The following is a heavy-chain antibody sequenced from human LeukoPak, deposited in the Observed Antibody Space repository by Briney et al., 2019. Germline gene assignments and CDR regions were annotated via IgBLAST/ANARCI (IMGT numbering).Heavy chain of an antibody. CDR2: ISYDGDNK. Sequence: GGSLRLSCAASGFTFSSYGMHWVRQPPGKGLEWVGVISYDGDNKYYADSVKGRFTISRDNSKNTLYLQMNSLRAEDTAVYYCARESTMVRGVPIDYWGQGTLVTVSS. CDR3: ARESTMVRGVPIDY. D-gene: IGHD3-10*01. J-gene: IGHJ4*02. CDR1: GFTFSSYG. V-gene: IGHV3-30*03.